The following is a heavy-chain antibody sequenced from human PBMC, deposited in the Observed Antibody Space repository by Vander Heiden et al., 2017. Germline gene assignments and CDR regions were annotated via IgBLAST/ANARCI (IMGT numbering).Heavy chain of an antibody. D-gene: IGHD1-1*01. V-gene: IGHV3-9*01. J-gene: IGHJ6*01. Sequence: ELQLVDSGGGLLQPGRSLRLSCAASGFTFDDYAMHWVRQAPGKGLEWVSGISWNSGSIGYADSVKGRVTISRDNAKNSLYLQMNSLRAEDTAVYCCAKDRMGGTDYYDYGKDVWGEGTTVTVSS. CDR3: AKDRMGGTDYYDYGKDV. CDR1: GFTFDDYA. CDR2: ISWNSGSI.